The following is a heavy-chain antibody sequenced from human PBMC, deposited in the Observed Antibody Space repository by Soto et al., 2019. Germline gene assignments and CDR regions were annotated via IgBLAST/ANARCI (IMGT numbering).Heavy chain of an antibody. CDR1: GGTFSSYA. J-gene: IGHJ6*02. Sequence: SVKVSCKASGGTFSSYAISWVRQAPGQGLEWMGGIIPIFGTANYAQKFQGRVTITADESTSTAYMELSSLRSEDTAVYYCARDKCSGGSCYSWPYYGMDVWGQGTTVTVSS. CDR2: IIPIFGTA. V-gene: IGHV1-69*13. CDR3: ARDKCSGGSCYSWPYYGMDV. D-gene: IGHD2-15*01.